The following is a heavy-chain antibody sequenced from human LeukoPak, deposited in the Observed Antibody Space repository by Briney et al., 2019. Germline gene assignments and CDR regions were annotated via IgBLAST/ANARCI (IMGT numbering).Heavy chain of an antibody. D-gene: IGHD3-3*01. CDR3: AKGRYEIYDFWSEEAFDI. CDR2: ISYDGSNK. CDR1: GFTFSSYG. J-gene: IGHJ3*02. Sequence: QSGRSLRLSCAASGFTFSSYGMHWVRQAPGKGLEWVAVISYDGSNKYYADSVKGRFTISRDNSKNTLYLQMNSLRAEDTAMFYCAKGRYEIYDFWSEEAFDIWGQGTMVTVSS. V-gene: IGHV3-30*18.